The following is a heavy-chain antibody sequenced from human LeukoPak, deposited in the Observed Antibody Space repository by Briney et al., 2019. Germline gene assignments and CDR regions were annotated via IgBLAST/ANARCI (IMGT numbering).Heavy chain of an antibody. D-gene: IGHD2-15*01. CDR1: GFTFSSYG. CDR3: AREGKYCSGGSCYLDY. J-gene: IGHJ4*02. Sequence: PGGSLRLSCAASGFTFSSYGMHWVRQAPGKGLEWVAVIWYDGSNKYYADSVKGRFTISRDNSKNTLYLQMNSLRAEDTAVYYCAREGKYCSGGSCYLDYWGQGTLVTVSS. V-gene: IGHV3-33*08. CDR2: IWYDGSNK.